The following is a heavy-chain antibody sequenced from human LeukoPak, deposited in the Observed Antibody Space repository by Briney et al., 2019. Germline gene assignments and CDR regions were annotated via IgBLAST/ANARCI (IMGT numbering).Heavy chain of an antibody. V-gene: IGHV3-30-3*01. CDR2: ISYDGSNK. CDR1: GFTFSSYA. CDR3: ARTDGMDV. J-gene: IGHJ6*02. Sequence: GGSLRLSCAASGFTFSSYAMHWVRQAPGKGLEWVAVISYDGSNKYYADSVKGRFTISRDNAKNSLYLQMNSLRDEDTAVYYCARTDGMDVWGQGTTVTVSS.